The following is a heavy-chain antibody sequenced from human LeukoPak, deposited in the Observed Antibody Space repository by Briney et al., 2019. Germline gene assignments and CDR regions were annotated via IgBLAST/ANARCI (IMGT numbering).Heavy chain of an antibody. V-gene: IGHV4-59*01. CDR3: ARARLRLGELSLYNWFDP. CDR1: GGSISSYY. D-gene: IGHD3-16*02. CDR2: IYYSGST. J-gene: IGHJ5*02. Sequence: SETRSLTCTVSGGSISSYYWSWIRQPPGKGLEWIGYIYYSGSTNYNPSLKSRVTISVDTSKNQFSLKLSSVTAADTAVYYCARARLRLGELSLYNWFDPWGQGTLVTVSS.